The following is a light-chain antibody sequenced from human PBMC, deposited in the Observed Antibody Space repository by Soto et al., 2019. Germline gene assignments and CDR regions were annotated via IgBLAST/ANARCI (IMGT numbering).Light chain of an antibody. J-gene: IGKJ5*01. V-gene: IGKV3-20*01. CDR1: QTVLNNY. CDR3: QEYDGAPIT. CDR2: GAS. Sequence: EIVLTQSPGTLSLSPGERATLSCRASQTVLNNYLTWYQQKPGQAPRRLIFGASIRATGIPDRFSGSGAGTDFTLTIARLEPEDFAVYYCQEYDGAPITFGLGTRLEIK.